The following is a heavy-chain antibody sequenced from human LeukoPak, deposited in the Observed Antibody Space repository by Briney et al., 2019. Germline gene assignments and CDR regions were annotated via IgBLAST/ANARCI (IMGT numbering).Heavy chain of an antibody. J-gene: IGHJ5*02. CDR3: ARVMGSSTTEHFDP. CDR2: IYYSGST. CDR1: GGSISSYY. Sequence: SETLSLTCTVSGGSISSYYWSWIRQPPGKGLEWIGHIYYSGSTNYNPSLKSRVTISVHTSKNQFSLKLSSVTAADTAVYYCARVMGSSTTEHFDPWGQGTLVTVSS. V-gene: IGHV4-59*08. D-gene: IGHD2-2*01.